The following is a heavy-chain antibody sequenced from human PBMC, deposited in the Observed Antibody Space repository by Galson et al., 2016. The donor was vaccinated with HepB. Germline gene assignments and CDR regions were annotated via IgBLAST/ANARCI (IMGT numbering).Heavy chain of an antibody. D-gene: IGHD6-19*01. V-gene: IGHV3-30*03. CDR3: AREDPNIAVAALDY. J-gene: IGHJ4*02. Sequence: SLRLSCAASGFSFSTYAMHWVRQAPGKGLEWVALISYDGSYSSYADSVKGRFTISRDNSKKTLYLQMNSLRAEDTAVYYCAREDPNIAVAALDYWGQGTLVTVSS. CDR2: ISYDGSYS. CDR1: GFSFSTYA.